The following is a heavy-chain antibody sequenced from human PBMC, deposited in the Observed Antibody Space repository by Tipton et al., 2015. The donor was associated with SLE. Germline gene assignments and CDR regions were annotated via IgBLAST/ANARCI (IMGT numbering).Heavy chain of an antibody. V-gene: IGHV4-59*11. CDR2: IYYSGST. CDR1: GGSISSHY. Sequence: TLSLTCTVSGGSISSHYWSWIRQPPGKGLEWIGYIYYSGSTNYNPSLKSRVTISVDTSKNQFSLKLSSVTAADTAVYYCARDAYSGYDFGAFDIWGQGTMVTVSS. CDR3: ARDAYSGYDFGAFDI. J-gene: IGHJ3*02. D-gene: IGHD5-12*01.